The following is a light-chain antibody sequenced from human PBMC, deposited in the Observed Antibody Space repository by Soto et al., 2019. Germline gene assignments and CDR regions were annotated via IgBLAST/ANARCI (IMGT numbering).Light chain of an antibody. J-gene: IGKJ2*01. CDR2: WAS. Sequence: DIVMTQSPDSLAVSLGERATINCKSSQSLLYSSSNKNYLAWYQQKPGQPPKLLIYWASTRESGVPDRFSGSVSGTDFTLTISSLQAEDVAVYYCQQCSSPPYTFGQGTKLQIK. CDR1: QSLLYSSSNKNY. V-gene: IGKV4-1*01. CDR3: QQCSSPPYT.